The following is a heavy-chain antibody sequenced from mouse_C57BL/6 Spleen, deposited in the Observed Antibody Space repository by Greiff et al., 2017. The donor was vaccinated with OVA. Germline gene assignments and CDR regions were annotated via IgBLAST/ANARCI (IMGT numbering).Heavy chain of an antibody. D-gene: IGHD3-3*01. V-gene: IGHV5-6*02. Sequence: DVMLVESGGDLVKPGGSLKLSCAASGFTFSSYGMSWVRQTPDKRLEWVATISSGGSYTYYPDSVKGRFTISRDNAKNTLYLQMSSLKSEDTAMYYCARVGPLDYWGQGTTLTVSS. CDR2: ISSGGSYT. CDR1: GFTFSSYG. CDR3: ARVGPLDY. J-gene: IGHJ2*01.